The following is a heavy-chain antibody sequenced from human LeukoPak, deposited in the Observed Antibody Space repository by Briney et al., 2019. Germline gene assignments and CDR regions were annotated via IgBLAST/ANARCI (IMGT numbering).Heavy chain of an antibody. CDR3: ARGHIWFGESIDY. J-gene: IGHJ4*02. V-gene: IGHV3-30*04. CDR1: GFTFSSYA. D-gene: IGHD3-10*01. CDR2: ISYDGSNK. Sequence: GGSLILSCSTSGFTFSSYAMHWVRQAPGKGLGWLAVISYDGSNKYYADSVKGRFTISRDNSKNTLYLQMNSLRAEDTAVYYCARGHIWFGESIDYWGQGTLVTVSS.